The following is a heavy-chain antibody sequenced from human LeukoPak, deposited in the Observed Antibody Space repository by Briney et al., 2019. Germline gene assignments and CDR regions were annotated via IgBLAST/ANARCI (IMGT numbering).Heavy chain of an antibody. J-gene: IGHJ3*02. Sequence: GSLRLSCAASGFTFSSYSMTWVRQAPGKGLEWIGEINHSGSTNYNPSLKSRVTISVDTSKNQFSLKLSSVTAADTAVYYCARVYRGNCSGGSCSQTDAFDIWGQGTMVTVSS. CDR3: ARVYRGNCSGGSCSQTDAFDI. V-gene: IGHV4-34*01. CDR1: GFTFSSYS. CDR2: INHSGST. D-gene: IGHD2-15*01.